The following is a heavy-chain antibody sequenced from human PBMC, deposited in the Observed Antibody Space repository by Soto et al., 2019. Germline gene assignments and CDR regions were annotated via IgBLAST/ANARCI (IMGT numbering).Heavy chain of an antibody. CDR1: GYTFTSYG. CDR3: ARSPDPTVTTYYFDY. J-gene: IGHJ4*02. D-gene: IGHD4-17*01. CDR2: ISAYNGNT. V-gene: IGHV1-18*01. Sequence: QVQLVQSGAEVKKPGASVKVSCKASGYTFTSYGISWVRQAPGQGLEWMGWISAYNGNTNYAQKLQGRVTMTADTSTSTAYMELRSLRSDDTAVYYCARSPDPTVTTYYFDYWGQGTLVTVSS.